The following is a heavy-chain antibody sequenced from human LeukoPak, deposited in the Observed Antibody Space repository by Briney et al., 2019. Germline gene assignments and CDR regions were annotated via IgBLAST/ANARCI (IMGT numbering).Heavy chain of an antibody. V-gene: IGHV3-30*18. D-gene: IGHD2-2*01. Sequence: GGSLRLSCAVSGFTFSSYGMHWVRQAPGKGLEWVAVISYDGSNKYYADSVKGRFTISRDNSKNTLYLQMNSLRAEDAAVYYCAKGCSSTSCYALLDYWGQGTLVTVPS. CDR2: ISYDGSNK. CDR3: AKGCSSTSCYALLDY. CDR1: GFTFSSYG. J-gene: IGHJ4*02.